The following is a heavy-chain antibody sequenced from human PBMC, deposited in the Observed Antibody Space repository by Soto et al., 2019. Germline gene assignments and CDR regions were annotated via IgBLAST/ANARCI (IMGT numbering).Heavy chain of an antibody. V-gene: IGHV3-66*01. CDR3: XXXXXXXXXXY. CDR2: IYSGGST. CDR1: GFTVSSKY. Sequence: EVQLVESGGGLVQPGGSLRLSCAASGFTVSSKYMNWVRQAPGKGLEWVSVIYSGGSTYYADSVKGRFTISRDNSKNTVXXXMXXXXXXXXXXXXXXXXXXXXXXXYXGQGTLVTVSS. J-gene: IGHJ4*02.